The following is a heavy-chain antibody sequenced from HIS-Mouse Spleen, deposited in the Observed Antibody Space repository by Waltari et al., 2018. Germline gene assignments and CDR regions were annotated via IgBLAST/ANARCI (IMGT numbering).Heavy chain of an antibody. CDR1: GFTVSCNY. D-gene: IGHD6-6*01. CDR3: ARKYSSSFDY. CDR2: IYSGVST. Sequence: EVQLVEAGGGLVQPGGSLRLSWSPSGFTVSCNYMSWVRQAPGKGLEWVSVIYSGVSTYYADSVKGRFTISRDNSKNTLYLQMNSLRAEDTAVYYCARKYSSSFDYWGQGTLVTVSS. V-gene: IGHV3-66*01. J-gene: IGHJ4*02.